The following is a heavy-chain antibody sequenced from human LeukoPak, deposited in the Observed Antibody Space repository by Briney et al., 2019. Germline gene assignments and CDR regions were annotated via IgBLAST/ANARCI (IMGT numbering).Heavy chain of an antibody. V-gene: IGHV3-23*01. CDR1: GFTFSSYA. CDR2: ISGSGGST. CDR3: AKDLYYDSSGQDVY. J-gene: IGHJ4*02. Sequence: GGSLRLSCAASGFTFSSYAMSWFRQAPGKGLEWVSAISGSGGSTYYADSVKGRFTISRDNSKNTLYLQMNSLRAEDTAVYYCAKDLYYDSSGQDVYWGQGTLVTVSS. D-gene: IGHD3-22*01.